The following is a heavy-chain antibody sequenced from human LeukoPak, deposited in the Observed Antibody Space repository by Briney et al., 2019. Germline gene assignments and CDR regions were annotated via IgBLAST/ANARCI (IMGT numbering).Heavy chain of an antibody. CDR3: AKSGDYGDYGWFDP. CDR2: ISGSGGST. V-gene: IGHV3-23*01. CDR1: GFTFSSYA. Sequence: PGGSLRLSCAASGFTFSSYAMHWVRQAPGKGLEWVSAISGSGGSTYYADSVKGRFTISRDNSKNTLYLQMNSLRAEDTAVYYCAKSGDYGDYGWFDPWGQGTLVTVSS. J-gene: IGHJ5*02. D-gene: IGHD4-17*01.